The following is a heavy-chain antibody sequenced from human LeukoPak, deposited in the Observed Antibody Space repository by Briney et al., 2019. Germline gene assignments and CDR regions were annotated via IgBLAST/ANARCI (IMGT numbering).Heavy chain of an antibody. J-gene: IGHJ4*02. Sequence: GGSLRLSFAVSAFTFSSCWMHWVHQAPGKGLVWLSRINSDGSSTSYADSVKGRFTISRDNAKNTLYLQMNSLRAEDTAVYYCARDGPTVTTVRGFDYWGQGTLVTVSS. D-gene: IGHD4-11*01. V-gene: IGHV3-74*01. CDR1: AFTFSSCW. CDR2: INSDGSST. CDR3: ARDGPTVTTVRGFDY.